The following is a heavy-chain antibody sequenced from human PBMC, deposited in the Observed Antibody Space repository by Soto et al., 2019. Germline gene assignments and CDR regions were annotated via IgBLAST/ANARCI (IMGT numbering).Heavy chain of an antibody. D-gene: IGHD3-9*01. CDR2: IYWDDDK. CDR3: AHTDYDILTGYPEYAFYI. CDR1: GFSLSTSGVG. Sequence: QITLKESGPTLVKLTQTLTLTCNFSGFSLSTSGVGVGWIRQPPGKALEWLALIYWDDDKRYSPSLKSRLTISKDTAKNQVVLTMTNMDPVDTATYYCAHTDYDILTGYPEYAFYIWGQGTMVTVSS. J-gene: IGHJ3*02. V-gene: IGHV2-5*02.